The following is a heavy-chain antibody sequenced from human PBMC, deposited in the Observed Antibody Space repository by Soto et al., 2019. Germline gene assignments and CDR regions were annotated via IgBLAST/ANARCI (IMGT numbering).Heavy chain of an antibody. D-gene: IGHD2-2*01. J-gene: IGHJ6*02. CDR1: GYTFTDYY. Sequence: PSVKVSCKASGYTFTDYYMHWVRQAPGQGLEWMGWINPNSGGTNYAQKFQGRVTMTRVTSISTAYMELSSLRSDDTALYYCAKDPNIVVVPAATGGMDVWGQGTTVTAP. CDR2: INPNSGGT. V-gene: IGHV1-2*02. CDR3: AKDPNIVVVPAATGGMDV.